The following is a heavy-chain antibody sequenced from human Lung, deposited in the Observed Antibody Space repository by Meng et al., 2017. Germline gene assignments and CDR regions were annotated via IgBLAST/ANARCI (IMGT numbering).Heavy chain of an antibody. CDR2: TYYRSKWYS. CDR3: TGVGHKNWFDS. D-gene: IGHD2-21*01. V-gene: IGHV6-1*01. Sequence: QVQVQQSGPGLVKPTHTHSLTLASSWAGFSISRAAWNWIRQCPSTGLEWLGRTYYRSKWYSDYATSVRSRITINADTSKNQFSLTLTSLTPEDTAVYYCTGVGHKNWFDSWGQGTLVTVSS. J-gene: IGHJ5*01. CDR1: WAGFSISRAA.